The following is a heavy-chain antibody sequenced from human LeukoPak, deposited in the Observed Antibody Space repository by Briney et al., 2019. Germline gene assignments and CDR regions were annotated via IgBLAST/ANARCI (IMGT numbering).Heavy chain of an antibody. Sequence: PGGSLRLSCAASGFSFNTYSMNWVRQAPGKGLEWVSLISGDGVSTFYADSVKGRFSIPRDNSKNSLYLEMNSLRTEDAAMYYCAKESGKFDYWGQGTLVAVSS. CDR2: ISGDGVST. J-gene: IGHJ4*02. V-gene: IGHV3-43*02. CDR1: GFSFNTYS. CDR3: AKESGKFDY.